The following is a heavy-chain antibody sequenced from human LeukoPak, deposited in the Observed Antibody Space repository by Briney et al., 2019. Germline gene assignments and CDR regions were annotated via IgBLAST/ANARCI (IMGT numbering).Heavy chain of an antibody. J-gene: IGHJ6*03. D-gene: IGHD6-19*01. CDR2: IYHSGST. V-gene: IGHV4-38-2*02. CDR1: GYSISSGYY. CDR3: ARALEDQWLYYYYMDV. Sequence: PSETLSLTCTVSGYSISSGYYWGWIRQPPGKGLEWIGSIYHSGSTYYNPSLKSRVTISVDTSKNQFSLKLSSVTAADTAVYYCARALEDQWLYYYYMDVWGKGTTVTVSS.